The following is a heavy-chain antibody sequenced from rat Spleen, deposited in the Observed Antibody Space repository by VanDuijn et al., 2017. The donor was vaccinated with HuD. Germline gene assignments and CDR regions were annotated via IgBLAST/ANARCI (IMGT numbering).Heavy chain of an antibody. Sequence: EVQLVESGGGLVQPGRSRKLSCVASGFTFSNYWMTWIRQAPGKGLEWVASIIDTGGSTYYLDSVNGRFTVSRDNAKSTLYLQMDSLRSEDTATYYCARQDTSGYSNWFGYWGQGTLVTVSS. J-gene: IGHJ3*01. CDR1: GFTFSNYW. D-gene: IGHD4-3*01. V-gene: IGHV5-31*01. CDR3: ARQDTSGYSNWFGY. CDR2: IIDTGGST.